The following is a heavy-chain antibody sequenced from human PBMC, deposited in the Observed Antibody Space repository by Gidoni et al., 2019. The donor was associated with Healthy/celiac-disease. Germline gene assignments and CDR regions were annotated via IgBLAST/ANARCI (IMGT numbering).Heavy chain of an antibody. J-gene: IGHJ2*01. CDR1: GGSFSGYY. V-gene: IGHV4-34*01. D-gene: IGHD2-21*02. CDR3: ARTPVVVTAISYWYFDL. CDR2: INHSGST. Sequence: QVQLQQWGAGLLKPSETLSLTCAVYGGSFSGYYWCWIRQPPGKGLEWIGEINHSGSTNYNPSLKSRVTISVDTSKNQFSLKLSSVTAADTAVYYCARTPVVVTAISYWYFDLWGRGTLVTVSS.